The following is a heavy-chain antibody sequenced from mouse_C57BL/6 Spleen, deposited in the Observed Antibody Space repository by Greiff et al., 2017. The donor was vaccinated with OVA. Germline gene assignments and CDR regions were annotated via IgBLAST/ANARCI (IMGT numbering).Heavy chain of an antibody. V-gene: IGHV1-61*01. CDR1: GYTFTSYW. J-gene: IGHJ4*01. Sequence: QVQLQQPGAELVRPGSSVKLSCKASGYTFTSYWMDWVKQRPGQGLEWIGNIYPSDSETHYNQKFKDKATLTVDKSSSTAYMQLSSLTSEASAVYYCAREGITDYYGSLYAMDYWGQGTSVTVSS. CDR2: IYPSDSET. D-gene: IGHD1-1*01. CDR3: AREGITDYYGSLYAMDY.